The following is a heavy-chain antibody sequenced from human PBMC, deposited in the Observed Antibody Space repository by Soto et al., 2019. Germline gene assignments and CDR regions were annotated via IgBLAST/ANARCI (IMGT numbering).Heavy chain of an antibody. Sequence: EVQLLESGGGLVQPGGSLRLSCAASGFTFSSYAMSWVRQAPGKGLEWVSAISGSGGSTYYADSVKGWFTISRDNSKNTLYLQMNSLRAEDTAVYYCAKDLRIVVVVAATLDYWGQGTLVTVSS. J-gene: IGHJ4*02. CDR3: AKDLRIVVVVAATLDY. D-gene: IGHD2-15*01. CDR1: GFTFSSYA. CDR2: ISGSGGST. V-gene: IGHV3-23*01.